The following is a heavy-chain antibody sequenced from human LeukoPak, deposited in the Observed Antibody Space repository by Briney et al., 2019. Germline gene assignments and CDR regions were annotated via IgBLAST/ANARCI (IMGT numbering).Heavy chain of an antibody. CDR3: ARDPRSGWYYFDY. CDR2: IFYTGST. CDR1: GGSISSYY. J-gene: IGHJ4*02. Sequence: PSETLSLTCTVSGGSISSYYWSWIRQPPGKGLEWIGYIFYTGSTNSNPSLRSRATISVDTSKSQVSLKLSSVTAADTAVYYCARDPRSGWYYFDYRGQGTLVTVSS. D-gene: IGHD6-19*01. V-gene: IGHV4-59*01.